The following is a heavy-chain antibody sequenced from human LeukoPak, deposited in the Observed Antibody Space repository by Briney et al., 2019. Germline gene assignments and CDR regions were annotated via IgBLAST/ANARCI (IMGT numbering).Heavy chain of an antibody. CDR3: ARGSIVVVPAAIGNWFDP. CDR1: GGSISSSSYY. D-gene: IGHD2-2*02. J-gene: IGHJ5*02. Sequence: PSGTLSLTCPVSGGSISSSSYYWGWIRQPPGEGVGWIWSIYHSGSTYYNPSLKSRVTISVDTSKNQFSLKLSSVTAADTAVYYCARGSIVVVPAAIGNWFDPWGQGTLVTVSS. V-gene: IGHV4-39*07. CDR2: IYHSGST.